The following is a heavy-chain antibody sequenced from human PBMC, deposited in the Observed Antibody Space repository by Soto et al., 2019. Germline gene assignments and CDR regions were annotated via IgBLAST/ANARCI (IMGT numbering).Heavy chain of an antibody. Sequence: GASVKVSCKASGYTFTSYGISWVRQAPGQGREWMGWISAYNGNTNYAQKLQGRVTMTTDTSTSTAYMELRSLRSDDTAVYYCARDYNVDTAMVHTPMDYWGQGXLVTVSS. D-gene: IGHD5-18*01. CDR2: ISAYNGNT. V-gene: IGHV1-18*04. J-gene: IGHJ4*02. CDR3: ARDYNVDTAMVHTPMDY. CDR1: GYTFTSYG.